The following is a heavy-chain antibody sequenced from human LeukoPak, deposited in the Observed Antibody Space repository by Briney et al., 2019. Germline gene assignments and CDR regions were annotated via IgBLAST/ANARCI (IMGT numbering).Heavy chain of an antibody. Sequence: PSETLSLTCTVSGGSISNTSYYWGWIRQPPGKGLEWIVSMSYSGHTYYNPSLKSRVTTSIDTSKNQLSLNLKSVTAADTAVYYCARDRDVDDFDSWGHGTLVTVSS. CDR3: ARDRDVDDFDS. V-gene: IGHV4-39*07. CDR2: MSYSGHT. D-gene: IGHD2-15*01. CDR1: GGSISNTSYY. J-gene: IGHJ4*01.